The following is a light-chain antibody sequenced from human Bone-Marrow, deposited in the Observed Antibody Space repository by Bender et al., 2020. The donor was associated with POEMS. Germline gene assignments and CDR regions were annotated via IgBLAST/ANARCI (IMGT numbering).Light chain of an antibody. J-gene: IGLJ1*01. Sequence: QSALTQPASVSGSPGQSITISCTGTSSDVGGYNFVSWYLHHPGKAPKLLIFDVSYRPSGVPDRFSGSKSGNTASLTVSGLQADDEADYFCSSYTTTNTRYVFGGGTKVTVL. CDR1: SSDVGGYNF. V-gene: IGLV2-14*03. CDR3: SSYTTTNTRYV. CDR2: DVS.